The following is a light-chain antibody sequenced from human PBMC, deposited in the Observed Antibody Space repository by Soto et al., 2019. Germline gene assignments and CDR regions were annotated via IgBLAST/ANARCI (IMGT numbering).Light chain of an antibody. CDR3: CSYAGTYTFYV. Sequence: QSALPQPRSVSGSPGQSVTISCTGTSSDVGGYDYVSWYQQHPGKAPKLMIYDVTKRPSGVPDRFSGSRSGNTASLTVSGLQAEDDADYYCCSYAGTYTFYVFGTGTKLTVL. V-gene: IGLV2-11*01. CDR1: SSDVGGYDY. J-gene: IGLJ1*01. CDR2: DVT.